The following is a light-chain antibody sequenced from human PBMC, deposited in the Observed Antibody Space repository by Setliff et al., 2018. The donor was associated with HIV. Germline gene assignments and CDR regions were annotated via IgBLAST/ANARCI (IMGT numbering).Light chain of an antibody. Sequence: QSALAQPPSVSGSPGQSVTISCTGTSSDVGSYNRVSWYQQPPGTAPKLMIYEVSNRPSGVPDRFSGSKSGNTASLTISGLLAEDEADYYCSSYSSTSTLYVFGTGTKVTVL. CDR3: SSYSSTSTLYV. CDR1: SSDVGSYNR. V-gene: IGLV2-18*02. CDR2: EVS. J-gene: IGLJ1*01.